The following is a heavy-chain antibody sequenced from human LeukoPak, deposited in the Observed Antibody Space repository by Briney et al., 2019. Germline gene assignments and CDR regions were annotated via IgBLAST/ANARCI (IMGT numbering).Heavy chain of an antibody. V-gene: IGHV4-38-2*02. D-gene: IGHD3-10*01. Sequence: SETLSLTCTVSGYSISSGYYWGWIRQPPGKGLEWIGSIYHSGSTYYNPSLKGRVTISVDTSKNQFSLKLSSVTAADTAVYYCARYGHWFDPWGQGTLVTVSS. CDR2: IYHSGST. CDR1: GYSISSGYY. CDR3: ARYGHWFDP. J-gene: IGHJ5*02.